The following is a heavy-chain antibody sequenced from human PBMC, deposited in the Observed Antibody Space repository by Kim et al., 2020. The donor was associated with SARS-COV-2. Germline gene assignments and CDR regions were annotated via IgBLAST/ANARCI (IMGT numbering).Heavy chain of an antibody. Sequence: SVKVSCKASGGTFSSSAISWVRQAPGQGLEWMGGIIPIFGTANYAQRFQGRVTITADKSTSTAYMEPSSLRSEDTAGYYFARGLKADDYVWGSYSGKGWFDPWGQGTLVTVSS. CDR2: IIPIFGTA. CDR3: ARGLKADDYVWGSYSGKGWFDP. CDR1: GGTFSSSA. J-gene: IGHJ5*02. D-gene: IGHD3-16*01. V-gene: IGHV1-69*06.